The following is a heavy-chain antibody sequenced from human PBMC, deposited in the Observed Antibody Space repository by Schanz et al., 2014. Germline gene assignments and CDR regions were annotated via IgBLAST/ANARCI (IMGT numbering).Heavy chain of an antibody. CDR3: ARPALWFGDNCFDP. J-gene: IGHJ5*02. V-gene: IGHV3-74*02. Sequence: EVQLLESGGGLVQPGGSLRLSCAASGFTFSSYWMHWVRQVPGKGLVWVSRIKSDGSSTSYADSVKGRFTISRDNAKNTLYLQMNSLRAEDPAVYYCARPALWFGDNCFDPWGQGTLVTVSS. D-gene: IGHD3-10*01. CDR1: GFTFSSYW. CDR2: IKSDGSST.